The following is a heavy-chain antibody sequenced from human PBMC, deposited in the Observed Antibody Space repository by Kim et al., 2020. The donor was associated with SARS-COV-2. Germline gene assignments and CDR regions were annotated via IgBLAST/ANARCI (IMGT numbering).Heavy chain of an antibody. V-gene: IGHV3-33*05. J-gene: IGHJ4*02. CDR1: GFTFSSYG. D-gene: IGHD4-17*01. CDR3: ASRQIYGDYVRGMSDY. Sequence: GGSLRLSCAASGFTFSSYGMHWVRQAPGKGLEWVAVISYDGSNKYYADSVKGRFTISRDNSKNTLYLQMNSLRAEDTAVYYCASRQIYGDYVRGMSDYWGQGTLVTVSS. CDR2: ISYDGSNK.